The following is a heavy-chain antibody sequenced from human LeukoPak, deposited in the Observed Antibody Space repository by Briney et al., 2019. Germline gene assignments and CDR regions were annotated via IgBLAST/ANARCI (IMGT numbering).Heavy chain of an antibody. CDR2: IRYDGSNK. D-gene: IGHD4-23*01. CDR3: AIGPGGLFDY. V-gene: IGHV3-30*02. Sequence: SCKASGYTFTGYYMHWVRQAPGKGLEWVAFIRYDGSNKYYADSVKGRFTISRDNSKNTLYLQMNSLRAEDTAVYYCAIGPGGLFDYWGQGTLVTVSS. J-gene: IGHJ4*02. CDR1: GYTFTGYY.